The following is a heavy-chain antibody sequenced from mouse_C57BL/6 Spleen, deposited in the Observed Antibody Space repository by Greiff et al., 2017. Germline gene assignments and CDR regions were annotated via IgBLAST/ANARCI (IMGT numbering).Heavy chain of an antibody. V-gene: IGHV5-9-1*02. Sequence: DVMLVESGEGLVKPGGSLKLSCAASGFTFSSYAMSWVRQTPEKSLEWVAYISSGGDYIYYADTVKGRFTISRDNARNTLYLQLSSLKSEDTAMXYCTRDYGNYGVDYWGQGTSVTVSS. J-gene: IGHJ4*01. CDR2: ISSGGDYI. D-gene: IGHD2-1*01. CDR3: TRDYGNYGVDY. CDR1: GFTFSSYA.